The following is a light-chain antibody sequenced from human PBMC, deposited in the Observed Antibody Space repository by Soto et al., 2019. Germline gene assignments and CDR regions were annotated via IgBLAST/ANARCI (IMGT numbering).Light chain of an antibody. J-gene: IGLJ3*02. CDR2: EVS. CDR3: CSYAGSRRV. V-gene: IGLV2-23*02. CDR1: SSDVGSYNL. Sequence: QSVLTQPASVSGSPGQSITISCTGTSSDVGSYNLVSWYQQHPGKAPKLMIYEVSKRPSGVSNRFSGSKSGNTASLTISGLQAEDEADYYCCSYAGSRRVFGGATKLTVL.